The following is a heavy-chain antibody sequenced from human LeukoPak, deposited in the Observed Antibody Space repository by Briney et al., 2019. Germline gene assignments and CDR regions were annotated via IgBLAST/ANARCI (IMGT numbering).Heavy chain of an antibody. D-gene: IGHD5-12*01. J-gene: IGHJ4*02. CDR2: IKQDGSEK. Sequence: GGSLRLSCAASGFTFSSHWMSWVRQAPGKGLEWVANIKQDGSEKYYVDYVKGRFTISRDNAKNSLYLQMNSLRAEDTAVYYCARGFSSGYDLWYFDYWGQGTLVTVSS. V-gene: IGHV3-7*01. CDR1: GFTFSSHW. CDR3: ARGFSSGYDLWYFDY.